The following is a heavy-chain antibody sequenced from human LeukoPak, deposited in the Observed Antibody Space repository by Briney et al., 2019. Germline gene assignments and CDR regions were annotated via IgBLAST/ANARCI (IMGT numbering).Heavy chain of an antibody. Sequence: ETLSLTCTVSGYSISSGYYWGWVRQAPGKGLEWVSCITRSSIYIYYADSVKGRFTISRDNAKNSLYLQMNSLRAEDTAVYYCARGRYDSSGSYSLFDYWGQGTLVTVSS. V-gene: IGHV3-21*01. D-gene: IGHD3-22*01. CDR2: ITRSSIYI. J-gene: IGHJ4*02. CDR1: GYSISSGYY. CDR3: ARGRYDSSGSYSLFDY.